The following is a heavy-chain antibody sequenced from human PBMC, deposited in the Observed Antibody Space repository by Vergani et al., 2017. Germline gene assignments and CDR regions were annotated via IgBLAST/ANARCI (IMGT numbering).Heavy chain of an antibody. J-gene: IGHJ6*03. CDR2: IYSGGST. Sequence: EVQLLESGGGLVQPGGSLRLSCAASGFTFSSYAMSWVRQAPGKGLEWVSVIYSGGSTYYADSVKGRFTISRDNSKNTLYLQMNSLRAEDTAVYYCARPERGYSYYYYMDVWGKGTTVTVSS. CDR3: ARPERGYSYYYYMDV. CDR1: GFTFSSYA. D-gene: IGHD3-22*01. V-gene: IGHV3-66*04.